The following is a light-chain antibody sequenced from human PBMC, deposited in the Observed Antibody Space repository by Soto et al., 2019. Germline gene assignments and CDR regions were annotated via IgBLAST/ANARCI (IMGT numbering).Light chain of an antibody. V-gene: IGKV3-20*01. Sequence: EIVLTQPPGTLSLSPGERATHSCRASQSISSSYLAWYQQRAGQAPRLLIYGASSRAAGIPDRFRGSGSGTDFTLTISRLEPEDFAVYYCQRYGGLFGQGTKVDI. CDR2: GAS. J-gene: IGKJ1*01. CDR1: QSISSSY. CDR3: QRYGGL.